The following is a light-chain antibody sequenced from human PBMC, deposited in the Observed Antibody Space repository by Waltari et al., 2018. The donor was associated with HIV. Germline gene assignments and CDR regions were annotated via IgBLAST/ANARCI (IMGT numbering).Light chain of an antibody. CDR1: SSDVAGYNY. CDR2: EVN. V-gene: IGLV2-8*01. CDR3: SSYAGTRYV. Sequence: QSALTQPPSASGSPGQSVTISCTGTSSDVAGYNYVSWYQQHPGKAPKLIIYEVNRRPSWVLDRFAGSKSGNTASLTVSGLQAEDEADYYCSSYAGTRYVFVTGTKVTVL. J-gene: IGLJ1*01.